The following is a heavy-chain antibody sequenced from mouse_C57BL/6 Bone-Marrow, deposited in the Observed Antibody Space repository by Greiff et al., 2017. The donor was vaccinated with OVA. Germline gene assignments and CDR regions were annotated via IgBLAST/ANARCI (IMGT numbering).Heavy chain of an antibody. Sequence: VKLKESGPGLVAPSQSLSITCTVSGFSLTSYAISWVRQTPGKGLEWLGVICTGGGTNYNSALKSRLSISKDNSKGHVFLKMNSLQTDDTARYYCAGEGPSGSSLDWYFDVWGTGTTVTVSS. CDR1: GFSLTSYA. CDR2: ICTGGGT. V-gene: IGHV2-9-1*01. CDR3: AGEGPSGSSLDWYFDV. J-gene: IGHJ1*03. D-gene: IGHD1-1*01.